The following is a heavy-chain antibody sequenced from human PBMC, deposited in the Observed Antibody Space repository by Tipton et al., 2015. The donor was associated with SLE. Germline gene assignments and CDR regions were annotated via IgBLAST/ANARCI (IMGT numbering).Heavy chain of an antibody. CDR3: AGVAIVVVIAMFDY. CDR1: GGSISSHY. J-gene: IGHJ4*02. Sequence: TLSLTCTVSGGSISSHYWSWIRQPPGKGLEWIGYIYYSGSTYYNPSLKRRVTISVDTSKDQFSLKLSSVTAADTAVYYCAGVAIVVVIAMFDYWGQGTLVTVSS. V-gene: IGHV4-59*11. D-gene: IGHD2-21*01. CDR2: IYYSGST.